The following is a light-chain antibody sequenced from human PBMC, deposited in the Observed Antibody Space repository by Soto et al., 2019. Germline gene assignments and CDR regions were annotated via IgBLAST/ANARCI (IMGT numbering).Light chain of an antibody. Sequence: DIQMTQSPSSLSASVGDRVTITCRASQSISSYLNWYQQKPGKAPKLLIYAASSLQSGVPSRFSGSGSGTIFTLTISSLQPEDFATYYCQHLNAFPHVTFGPGTKVEIK. CDR1: QSISSY. J-gene: IGKJ3*01. CDR2: AAS. CDR3: QHLNAFPHVT. V-gene: IGKV1-39*01.